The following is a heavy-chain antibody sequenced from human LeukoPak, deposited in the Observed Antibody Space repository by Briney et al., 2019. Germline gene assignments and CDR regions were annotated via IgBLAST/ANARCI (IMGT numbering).Heavy chain of an antibody. CDR1: GDSVSSNSVT. CDR2: TYYRSTWYN. J-gene: IGHJ5*02. CDR3: ARRLTQYDCFDP. D-gene: IGHD2-2*01. V-gene: IGHV6-1*01. Sequence: QTLSLTCAISGDSVSSNSVTWNWVRQSPSRGLEWLGSTYYRSTWYNDYAVSVRGRITVNPDTSKNQFSLHLNSVAPEDTAVYYCARRLTQYDCFDPWGQGILVTVSS.